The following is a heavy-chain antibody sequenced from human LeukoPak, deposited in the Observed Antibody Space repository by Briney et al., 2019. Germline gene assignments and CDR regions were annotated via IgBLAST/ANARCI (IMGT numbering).Heavy chain of an antibody. CDR1: GFTVRSNY. D-gene: IGHD4-17*01. V-gene: IGHV3-66*01. J-gene: IGHJ4*02. CDR2: IYSGGST. Sequence: GGSLRLSCAPSGFTVRSNYMSWVRQAPGKGLEWVSVIYSGGSTYYADSVKGRFTISRDNSKNTLYLQMNSLRAEDTAVYYCARFDSTYGDSASWLDYWGQGTLVTVSS. CDR3: ARFDSTYGDSASWLDY.